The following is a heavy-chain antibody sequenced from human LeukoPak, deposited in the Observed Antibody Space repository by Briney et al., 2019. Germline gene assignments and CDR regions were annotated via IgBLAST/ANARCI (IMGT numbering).Heavy chain of an antibody. J-gene: IGHJ4*02. CDR1: GGSISSSSYY. D-gene: IGHD5-24*01. CDR3: ARGYNGDFDY. Sequence: PSETLSLTCTVSGGSISSSSYYWGWIRQPPGKGLEWIGSIYYSGSTYYNPSLKSRVTISVDTSKNQFSLKLSSVTAADTAVYYCARGYNGDFDYWGQGTLVTVSS. V-gene: IGHV4-39*07. CDR2: IYYSGST.